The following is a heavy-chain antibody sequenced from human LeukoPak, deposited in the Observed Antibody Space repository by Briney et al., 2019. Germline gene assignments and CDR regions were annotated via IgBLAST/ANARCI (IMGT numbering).Heavy chain of an antibody. Sequence: GPSVKVSCKDSGGTFSSYDISWVRQAPGEGLEWMGGIIPIFGTANYAQKFQGRVTITADESTSTAYMELSSLRSEDTAVYYCARDRIAAAGIRRFDYWGQGTLVTVSS. CDR3: ARDRIAAAGIRRFDY. J-gene: IGHJ4*02. D-gene: IGHD6-13*01. CDR2: IIPIFGTA. CDR1: GGTFSSYD. V-gene: IGHV1-69*13.